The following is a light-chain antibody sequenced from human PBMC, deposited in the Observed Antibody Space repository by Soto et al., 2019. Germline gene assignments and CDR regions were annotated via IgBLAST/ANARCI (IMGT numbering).Light chain of an antibody. CDR2: TAS. Sequence: DIQMTQSPSSLSASVGDRVAITCRSSQSISSYLNWYQQKPGKAPKLLIYTASSLQRGVPSRFSGIGSGTDFTLTISSLQPEDFATYYCQQSYSTPWTFGQGTKVDIK. CDR1: QSISSY. CDR3: QQSYSTPWT. V-gene: IGKV1-39*01. J-gene: IGKJ1*01.